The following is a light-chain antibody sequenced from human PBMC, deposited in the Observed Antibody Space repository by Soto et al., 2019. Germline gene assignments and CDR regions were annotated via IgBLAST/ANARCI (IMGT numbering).Light chain of an antibody. V-gene: IGKV3-20*01. CDR2: GAF. J-gene: IGKJ1*01. Sequence: EIVLTQSPGTLSLSPGERATLSCRASQSVSSNYLAWYQQKPGQAPSLLIYGAFTRATGIPARFSGTGSGTDFTLTISSLQAEDVAVYYCQQYYSTPRTFGQGTKVDNK. CDR3: QQYYSTPRT. CDR1: QSVSSNY.